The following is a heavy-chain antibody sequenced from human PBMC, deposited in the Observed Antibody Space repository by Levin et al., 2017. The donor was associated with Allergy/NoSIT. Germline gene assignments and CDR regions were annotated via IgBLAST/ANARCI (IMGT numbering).Heavy chain of an antibody. CDR3: ARILGGDYLDY. CDR1: GFIVSDNY. V-gene: IGHV3-53*01. D-gene: IGHD4-17*01. Sequence: ETLSLTCAASGFIVSDNYMSWVRQAPGKGLEWVSILYSGGSTSYADSVKGRFTISRDNSKNTLYLQMNSLRAEDTAVYYCARILGGDYLDYWGQGTLVTVSS. J-gene: IGHJ4*02. CDR2: LYSGGST.